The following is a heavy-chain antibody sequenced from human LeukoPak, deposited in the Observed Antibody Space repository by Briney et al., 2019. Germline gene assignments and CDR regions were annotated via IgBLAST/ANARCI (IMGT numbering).Heavy chain of an antibody. CDR2: ISWNSGSI. CDR3: ARDEFDY. CDR1: GFSLTSAW. J-gene: IGHJ4*02. Sequence: GGSLRLSCAASGFSLTSAWMSWVRQAPGKGLEWVSGISWNSGSIGYADSVKGRFTISRDNAKNSLYLQMNSLRAEDTALYYCARDEFDYWGQGTLVTVSS. V-gene: IGHV3-9*01.